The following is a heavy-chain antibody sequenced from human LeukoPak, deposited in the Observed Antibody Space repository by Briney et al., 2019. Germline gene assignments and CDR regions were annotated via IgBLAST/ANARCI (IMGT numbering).Heavy chain of an antibody. Sequence: GGSLRLSCAASGFTVSSNYMSWVRQAPGKGLEWVSVIYSGGSTYYADSVKGRFTISRDNSKNTLYLQMNSLRAEDTAMYYCARDRNTGYGMDVWGQGTTVTVSS. J-gene: IGHJ6*02. CDR2: IYSGGST. D-gene: IGHD2-8*02. CDR3: ARDRNTGYGMDV. V-gene: IGHV3-53*01. CDR1: GFTVSSNY.